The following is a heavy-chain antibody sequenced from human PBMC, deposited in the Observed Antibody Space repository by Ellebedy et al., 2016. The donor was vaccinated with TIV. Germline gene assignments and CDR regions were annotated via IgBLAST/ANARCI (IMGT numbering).Heavy chain of an antibody. J-gene: IGHJ6*02. CDR3: ARDDIVVVVAGLRYYYYGMDV. CDR1: GFTFSDYY. CDR2: ISSSGSTI. V-gene: IGHV3-11*01. D-gene: IGHD2-15*01. Sequence: PGGSLRLSCAASGFTFSDYYMSWIRQAPGKGLEWVSYISSSGSTIYYADSVKGRFTISRDNAKNSLYLQMNSLRAEDTAVYYCARDDIVVVVAGLRYYYYGMDVWGQGTTVTVSS.